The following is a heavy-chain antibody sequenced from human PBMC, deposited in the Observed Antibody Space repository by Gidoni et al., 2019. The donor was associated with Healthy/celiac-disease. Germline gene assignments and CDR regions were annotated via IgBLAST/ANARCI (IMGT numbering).Heavy chain of an antibody. Sequence: EVQLVQSGAEVKKPGESLKISCKGSGYSFTSYWIGWVRQMPGKGLEWMVIIYPGDSDTRYSPSFQGQVTISADKSISTAYLQWSSLKASDTAMYYCARQSYDFFNGVAWYFDLCSRGTLVTVSS. J-gene: IGHJ2*01. CDR1: GYSFTSYW. CDR2: IYPGDSDT. V-gene: IGHV5-51*01. D-gene: IGHD3-3*01. CDR3: ARQSYDFFNGVAWYFDL.